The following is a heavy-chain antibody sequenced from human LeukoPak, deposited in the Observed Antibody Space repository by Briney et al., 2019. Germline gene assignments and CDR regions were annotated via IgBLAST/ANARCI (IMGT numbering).Heavy chain of an antibody. J-gene: IGHJ6*02. CDR3: AAGLPSPRTTGTRVGGMDV. CDR1: GFTFTSSA. Sequence: GASVKVSCKASGFTFTSSAMQWVRQARGQRLEWIGWIVVGSGNTTYAQKFQERVTITRDMSTSTAYMELSSLRSEDTAVYYCAAGLPSPRTTGTRVGGMDVWGQGTTVTVSS. CDR2: IVVGSGNT. V-gene: IGHV1-58*02. D-gene: IGHD1-1*01.